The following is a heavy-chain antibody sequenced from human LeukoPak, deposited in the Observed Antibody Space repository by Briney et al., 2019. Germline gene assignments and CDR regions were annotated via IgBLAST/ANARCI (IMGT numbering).Heavy chain of an antibody. CDR2: ISYDGSNK. Sequence: GGSQRLLCAAWGLTLRSYGVLWARESREKGVEGGADISYDGSNKYYADSVKGRFTISRDNSKNTLYLQMNSLRAEDTAVYYCAKGSRPNWKGWFDPWGQGTLVTVSS. CDR1: GLTLRSYG. V-gene: IGHV3-30*18. D-gene: IGHD1-1*01. J-gene: IGHJ5*02. CDR3: AKGSRPNWKGWFDP.